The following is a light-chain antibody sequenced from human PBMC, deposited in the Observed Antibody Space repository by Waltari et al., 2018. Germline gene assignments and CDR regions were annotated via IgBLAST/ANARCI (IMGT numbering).Light chain of an antibody. Sequence: EIVLTQSPATLSLSPGERATLSCRTSQIVVKFLAWYQQKPGRAPRLLISDASNRATGIPARFSGSGSGTDFTLTITSLEPEDFAIYFCQQRSKWPPTFGQGTKVEIK. CDR2: DAS. CDR3: QQRSKWPPT. CDR1: QIVVKF. V-gene: IGKV3-11*01. J-gene: IGKJ1*01.